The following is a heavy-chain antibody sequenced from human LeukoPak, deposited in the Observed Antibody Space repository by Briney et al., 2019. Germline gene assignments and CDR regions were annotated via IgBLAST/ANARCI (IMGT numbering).Heavy chain of an antibody. D-gene: IGHD2-15*01. CDR3: VQGWRDN. V-gene: IGHV3-7*01. CDR2: INQDSSEK. J-gene: IGHJ4*02. Sequence: GGSLRLSCAASGFTFSNYWMSWVRQAPGKGLEWVANINQDSSEKYYVDSVKGRFTISRDNAKNSLYLQLSTLRPEDTAVYYCVQGWRDNWGQGTLVTVSS. CDR1: GFTFSNYW.